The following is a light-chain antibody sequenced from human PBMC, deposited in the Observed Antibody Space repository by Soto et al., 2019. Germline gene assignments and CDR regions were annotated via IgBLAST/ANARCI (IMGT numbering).Light chain of an antibody. J-gene: IGLJ2*01. CDR2: VYSDGSH. V-gene: IGLV4-69*02. Sequence: QLVLTQSPSASASLGASVKLTCTLSSGHSSYTIAWHQQQPEKGPRYLMKVYSDGSHIKGDGVPDRFSGSSSGADRYLIISRLQSEDEADYYCQTWGSGSVVFGGGTKLTVL. CDR3: QTWGSGSVV. CDR1: SGHSSYT.